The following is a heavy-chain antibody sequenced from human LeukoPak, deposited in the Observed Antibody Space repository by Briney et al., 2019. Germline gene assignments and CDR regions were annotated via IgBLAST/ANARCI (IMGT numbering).Heavy chain of an antibody. CDR3: ARGTYCGGDCYYFDY. D-gene: IGHD2-21*02. CDR1: GGSVSSGSYY. V-gene: IGHV4-61*01. J-gene: IGHJ4*02. CDR2: IYYSAST. Sequence: PSETLSLTCTVSGGSVSSGSYYWSWIRQPPGKGLEWIGYIYYSASTNYNPSLKSRVTISGDTSKRQFSLELNSVTAADAAVYYCARGTYCGGDCYYFDYWGQGTLVTVSS.